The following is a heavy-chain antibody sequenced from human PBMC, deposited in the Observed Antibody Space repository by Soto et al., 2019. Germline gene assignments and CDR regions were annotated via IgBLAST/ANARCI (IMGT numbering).Heavy chain of an antibody. Sequence: QVHLVESGGGVVQPGRSLRLSCAASGFTFGTYGMHWVRQTPGKGLEWVAVISHDGRDQYYADSVKGRFSISRDNSKNTLYLEMNSLRAADTAVYYCAKGQEGNFYYLLRYWGQGTLVTVSS. J-gene: IGHJ4*02. CDR1: GFTFGTYG. CDR2: ISHDGRDQ. CDR3: AKGQEGNFYYLLRY. D-gene: IGHD3-9*01. V-gene: IGHV3-30*18.